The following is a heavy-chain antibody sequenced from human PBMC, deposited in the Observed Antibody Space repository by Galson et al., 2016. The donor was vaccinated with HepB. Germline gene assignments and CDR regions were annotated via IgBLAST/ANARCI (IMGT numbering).Heavy chain of an antibody. V-gene: IGHV3-23*01. CDR3: AKDRYCGGGACSWSYFDL. CDR1: GFTFRTYT. Sequence: SLRLSCAASGFTFRTYTMSWVRQAPGKGLEWVSGISGGGGSTYYADSVKGRLTISRDNPKNMVYLQIHSLRVEDTAVYFCAKDRYCGGGACSWSYFDLWGPGTQVTVSS. J-gene: IGHJ4*02. D-gene: IGHD2-15*01. CDR2: ISGGGGST.